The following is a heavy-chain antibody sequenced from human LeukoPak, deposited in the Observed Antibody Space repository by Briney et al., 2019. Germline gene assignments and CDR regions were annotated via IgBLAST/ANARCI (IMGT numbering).Heavy chain of an antibody. CDR3: AKGMSLYFDQ. Sequence: PGGSLRLSSAASGFTFSNYAMHWVRQAPGKGLEWGSFIRFDGSNQYYADSVKGRFTISRDNSKNTLYLQMNSLRGEDTAAYYCAKGMSLYFDQWGQGTLVTVFS. CDR1: GFTFSNYA. CDR2: IRFDGSNQ. V-gene: IGHV3-30*02. D-gene: IGHD2-21*01. J-gene: IGHJ4*02.